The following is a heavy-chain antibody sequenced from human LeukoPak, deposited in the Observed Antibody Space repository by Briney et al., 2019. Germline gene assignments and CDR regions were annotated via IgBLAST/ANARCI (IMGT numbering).Heavy chain of an antibody. CDR1: GHTFTSYG. V-gene: IGHV1-18*01. CDR3: AREGGFGELFMAFDY. D-gene: IGHD3-10*01. J-gene: IGHJ4*02. Sequence: ASVKVSCKASGHTFTSYGISWVRQAPGQGLEWMGWISAYNGNTNYAQKLQGRVTMTTDTSTSTAYMELRSLRSDDTAVYYCAREGGFGELFMAFDYWGQGTLVTVSS. CDR2: ISAYNGNT.